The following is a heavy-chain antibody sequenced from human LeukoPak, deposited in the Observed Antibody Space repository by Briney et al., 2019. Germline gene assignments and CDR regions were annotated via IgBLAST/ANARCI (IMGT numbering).Heavy chain of an antibody. CDR3: AREDRTTSYYGMDV. D-gene: IGHD2/OR15-2a*01. CDR2: ISGYNGNT. CDR1: GYTFTSYG. J-gene: IGHJ6*02. Sequence: ASVKVSCKASGYTFTSYGISWVRQAPGQGLERMGWISGYNGNTNYAQKLQGRVTMTTDTSTSTAYMELRSLRSDDTAVYYCAREDRTTSYYGMDVWGQGTTVTVSS. V-gene: IGHV1-18*01.